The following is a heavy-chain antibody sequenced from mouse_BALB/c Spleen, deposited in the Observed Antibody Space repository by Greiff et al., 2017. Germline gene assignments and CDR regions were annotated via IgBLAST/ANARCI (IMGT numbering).Heavy chain of an antibody. CDR2: ISSGGSYT. CDR1: GFTFSSYA. V-gene: IGHV5-9-3*01. Sequence: DVKLVESGGGLVKPGGSLKLSCAASGFTFSSYAMSWVRQTPEKRLEWVATISSGGSYTYYPDSVKGRFTISRDNAKNTLYLQMSSLRSEDTAMYYCARPLLFFDYWGQGTTLTVSS. CDR3: ARPLLFFDY. J-gene: IGHJ2*01.